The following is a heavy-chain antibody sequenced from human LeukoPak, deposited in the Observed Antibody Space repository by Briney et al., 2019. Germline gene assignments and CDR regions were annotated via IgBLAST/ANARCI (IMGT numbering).Heavy chain of an antibody. J-gene: IGHJ4*02. Sequence: PGRSLRLSCAASAFTFSSYGMHWVRQAPGKGLVWVSRINSDGSSTSYADSVKGRFTISRDNAKNTLYLQMNSLRAEDTAVYYCAKDQWEYDFWSGYYSPDYWGQGTLVTVSS. D-gene: IGHD3-3*01. CDR1: AFTFSSYG. V-gene: IGHV3-74*01. CDR3: AKDQWEYDFWSGYYSPDY. CDR2: INSDGSST.